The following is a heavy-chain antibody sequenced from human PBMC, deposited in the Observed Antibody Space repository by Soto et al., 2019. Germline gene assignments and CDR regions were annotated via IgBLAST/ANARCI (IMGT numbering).Heavy chain of an antibody. CDR2: TYYSETT. V-gene: IGHV4-61*01. CDR3: VRTHFDPRYFDL. Sequence: QVQLQESGPRLVKPSETLSLTCTVSGGSIITGTYYWSWIRQPPGKALEWIGYTYYSETTSYNPSLKSRVAISVDTSRNQLSLNVTSVTAADTAVYYCVRTHFDPRYFDLWGRGTLVTVSS. J-gene: IGHJ2*01. CDR1: GGSIITGTYY. D-gene: IGHD3-9*01.